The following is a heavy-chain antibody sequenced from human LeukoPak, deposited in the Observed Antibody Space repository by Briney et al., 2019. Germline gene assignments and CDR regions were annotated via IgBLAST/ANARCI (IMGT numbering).Heavy chain of an antibody. J-gene: IGHJ6*02. CDR2: INHNGNVN. CDR3: ARAGGLDV. Sequence: GGSLRLSCAASGFTFSSYWMNWARQAPGKGLEWVASINHNGNVNYYVDSVKGRFTISRDNAKNSLYLQMSNLRAEDTAVYFCARAGGLDVWGQGATVTVSS. CDR1: GFTFSSYW. V-gene: IGHV3-7*03.